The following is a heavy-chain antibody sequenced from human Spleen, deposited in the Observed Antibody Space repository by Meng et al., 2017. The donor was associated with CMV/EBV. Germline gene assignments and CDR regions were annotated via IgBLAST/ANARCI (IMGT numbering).Heavy chain of an antibody. Sequence: GGSLRLSCAASGFTFSDYYMSWIRQAPGKGLEWVSYISSSGSTIYYADSVKGRFTISRDNAKNTLYLQMNSLRAEDTGVYYCASAGSVRRLGHFHDWGQGTLVTVSS. D-gene: IGHD3-16*01. CDR3: ASAGSVRRLGHFHD. CDR2: ISSSGSTI. CDR1: GFTFSDYY. J-gene: IGHJ1*01. V-gene: IGHV3-11*04.